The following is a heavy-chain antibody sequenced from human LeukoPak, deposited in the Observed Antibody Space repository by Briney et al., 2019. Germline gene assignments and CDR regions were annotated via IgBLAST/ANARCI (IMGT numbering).Heavy chain of an antibody. CDR1: GGTFSSYS. CDR3: ARISLGAIWGYYYGMDV. V-gene: IGHV1-69*13. CDR2: IIPIFDTV. J-gene: IGHJ6*02. D-gene: IGHD1-26*01. Sequence: SVKVSCKASGGTFSSYSISWVRQAPGQGLEWMGGIIPIFDTVDYAQKFQGRVTITADESTSTAYMELSSLRSEDTAVFYCARISLGAIWGYYYGMDVWGQGTTVTVSS.